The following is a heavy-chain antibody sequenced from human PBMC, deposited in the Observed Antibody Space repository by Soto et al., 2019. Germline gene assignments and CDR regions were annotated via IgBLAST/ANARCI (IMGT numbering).Heavy chain of an antibody. D-gene: IGHD2-2*01. CDR2: ISYDGSNK. Sequence: GESLKISCAASGFTFSSYGMHWVRQAPGKGLEWVAVISYDGSNKYYADSVKGRFTISRDNSKNTLYLQMNSLRAEDTAVYYCAKVRPAAMNYYYYYGMDVWGQGTTVTVSS. CDR1: GFTFSSYG. V-gene: IGHV3-30*18. CDR3: AKVRPAAMNYYYYYGMDV. J-gene: IGHJ6*02.